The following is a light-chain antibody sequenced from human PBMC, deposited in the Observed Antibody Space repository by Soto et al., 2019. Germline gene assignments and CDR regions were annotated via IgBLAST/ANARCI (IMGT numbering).Light chain of an antibody. V-gene: IGKV3-20*01. Sequence: EIVLTQSPATLSLSPGERATLSCWASQSLTNSFIAWYQQRPGQAPRLLIYDTSSRASGIPDRFSSSGSGTDFTLTISRLETEDFAVFCCQQYGTSEIIFGQGTRLEIK. CDR2: DTS. CDR3: QQYGTSEII. J-gene: IGKJ5*01. CDR1: QSLTNSF.